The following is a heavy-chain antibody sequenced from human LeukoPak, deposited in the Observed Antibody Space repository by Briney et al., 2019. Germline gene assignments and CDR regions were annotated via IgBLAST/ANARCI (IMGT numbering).Heavy chain of an antibody. D-gene: IGHD3-10*01. V-gene: IGHV1-69*04. CDR2: IIPILGIA. Sequence: SVKVSCKASGGTFSSYAISWVRQAPGQGLEWMGRIIPILGIANYAQKFQGRVTITADKSTSTAYMELSSLRSEDTAVYYCASRYGSGSFSDAFDIWGQGTMVTVSS. CDR1: GGTFSSYA. CDR3: ASRYGSGSFSDAFDI. J-gene: IGHJ3*02.